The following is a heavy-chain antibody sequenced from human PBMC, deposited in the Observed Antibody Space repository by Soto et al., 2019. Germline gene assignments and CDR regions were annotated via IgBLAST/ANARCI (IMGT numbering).Heavy chain of an antibody. CDR3: AKAAVAGRYYYSGMDV. J-gene: IGHJ6*02. D-gene: IGHD6-19*01. Sequence: QVQLVESGGGVVQPGRSLRLSCAASGFTFSSYAMHWVRQAPGKGLEWVAVISYDGSNKYYADSVKGRFTISRDNSKNTLYLQMNSLRAEDTAVFYCAKAAVAGRYYYSGMDVWGQGTTVTVSS. V-gene: IGHV3-30*04. CDR1: GFTFSSYA. CDR2: ISYDGSNK.